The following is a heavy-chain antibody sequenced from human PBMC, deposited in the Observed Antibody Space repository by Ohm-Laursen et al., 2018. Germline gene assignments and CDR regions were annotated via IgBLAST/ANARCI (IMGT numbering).Heavy chain of an antibody. Sequence: PPGTLSLTCTVSGGSISSYYWSWIRQPPGKGLEWIGYIYYSGSTNYNPSLKSRVTISVDTSKNQFSLKLSSVTAADTAVYYCAIWAPYYFDYWGQGTLVTVSS. CDR2: IYYSGST. V-gene: IGHV4-59*01. J-gene: IGHJ4*02. CDR1: GGSISSYY. D-gene: IGHD7-27*01. CDR3: AIWAPYYFDY.